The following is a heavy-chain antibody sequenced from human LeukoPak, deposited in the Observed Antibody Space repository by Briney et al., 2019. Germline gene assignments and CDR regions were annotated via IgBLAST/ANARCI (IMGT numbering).Heavy chain of an antibody. D-gene: IGHD1-26*01. J-gene: IGHJ4*01. V-gene: IGHV3-30*18. CDR3: ANGSASAPTPRFD. Sequence: PGGSLRLSCAASGFTFNAFGMNWVRQAPGKGLEWVAVISYDGSNKYYADSVKGRFTISRDNSKNTLYLQMNSLRAEDTAVYYCANGSASAPTPRFD. CDR1: GFTFNAFG. CDR2: ISYDGSNK.